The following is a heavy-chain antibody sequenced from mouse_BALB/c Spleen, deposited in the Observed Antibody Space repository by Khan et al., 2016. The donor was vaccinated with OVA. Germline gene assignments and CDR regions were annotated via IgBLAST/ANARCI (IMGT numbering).Heavy chain of an antibody. J-gene: IGHJ2*01. CDR1: GYSFTGYF. V-gene: IGHV1-20*02. CDR2: INPHIGET. Sequence: VQLKESGPELVKPGASVKISCKASGYSFTGYFMNWVMQSHGKSLEWIGRINPHIGETFYNPKFKGKATLTVDESSRTAHRELRRLASEDSAVYYCARIYGSDFDYWGQGTTLTVSS. D-gene: IGHD1-1*01. CDR3: ARIYGSDFDY.